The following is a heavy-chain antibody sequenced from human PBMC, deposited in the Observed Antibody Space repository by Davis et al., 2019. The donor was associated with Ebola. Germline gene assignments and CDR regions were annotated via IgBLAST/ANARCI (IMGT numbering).Heavy chain of an antibody. CDR1: GFTFSSYA. V-gene: IGHV3-23*01. CDR2: ISGSGGST. CDR3: AKVRYSSGWYVDDYFDY. D-gene: IGHD6-19*01. J-gene: IGHJ4*02. Sequence: PGGSLRLSCAASGFTFSSYATSWVRQAPGKGLEWVSAISGSGGSTYYADSVKGRFTISRDNSKNTLYLQMNSLRAEDTAVYYCAKVRYSSGWYVDDYFDYWGQGTLVTVSS.